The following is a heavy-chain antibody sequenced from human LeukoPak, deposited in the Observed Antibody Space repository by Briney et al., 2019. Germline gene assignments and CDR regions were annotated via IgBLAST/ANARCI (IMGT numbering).Heavy chain of an antibody. CDR3: ASFQLVMGAFDI. D-gene: IGHD6-13*01. CDR2: IYYSGST. J-gene: IGHJ3*02. V-gene: IGHV4-59*08. Sequence: SETLSLTCTVSGGSISSYYWSWIRQPPGKGLEWIGYIYYSGSTNYNPSLKSRVTISVDTSTNQFSLKLSSVTAADTAVYYCASFQLVMGAFDIWGQGTMVTVSS. CDR1: GGSISSYY.